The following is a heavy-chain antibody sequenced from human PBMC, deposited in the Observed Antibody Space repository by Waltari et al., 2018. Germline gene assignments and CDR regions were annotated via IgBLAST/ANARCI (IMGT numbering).Heavy chain of an antibody. CDR1: GFTVSSNY. D-gene: IGHD3-3*01. CDR3: ARDEYYDFWSGYYKT. CDR2: IYSGGST. Sequence: EVQLVESGGGLIQPGGSLRLSCAASGFTVSSNYMSWVRQAPGKGLEWVSVIYSGGSTYYADSVKGRFTISRDNSKNTLYLQMNSLRAEDTAVYYCARDEYYDFWSGYYKTWGQGTLVTVSS. J-gene: IGHJ5*02. V-gene: IGHV3-53*01.